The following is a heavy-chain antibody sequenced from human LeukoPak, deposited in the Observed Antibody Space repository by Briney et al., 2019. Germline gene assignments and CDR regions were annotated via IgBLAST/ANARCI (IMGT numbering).Heavy chain of an antibody. J-gene: IGHJ6*04. Sequence: SETLSLTCVVSGDSISSSNWWTRVRQPPGKGLEWIGEIYYTGDTNYNPSLKSRLTISVDKSKNHFSPNLTSVTAADTAVYYCARGWATGSLGYYYYGMDVWGKGTTVIVSS. CDR1: GDSISSSNW. D-gene: IGHD3-16*01. CDR2: IYYTGDT. CDR3: ARGWATGSLGYYYYGMDV. V-gene: IGHV4-4*02.